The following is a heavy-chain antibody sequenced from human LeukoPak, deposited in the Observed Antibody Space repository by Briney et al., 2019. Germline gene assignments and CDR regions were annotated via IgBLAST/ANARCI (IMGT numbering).Heavy chain of an antibody. CDR3: AKDGGAMDYFFDY. Sequence: GGSLRLSCAASGFNLNDYAMHWVRQAPGKGLEWVSSISWNSGTRGYADSVKGRFTISRDNAKNSLYLQMNSLRAEDIALYYCAKDGGAMDYFFDYWGQRTLVTVSS. J-gene: IGHJ4*02. CDR1: GFNLNDYA. D-gene: IGHD2-2*03. CDR2: ISWNSGTR. V-gene: IGHV3-9*03.